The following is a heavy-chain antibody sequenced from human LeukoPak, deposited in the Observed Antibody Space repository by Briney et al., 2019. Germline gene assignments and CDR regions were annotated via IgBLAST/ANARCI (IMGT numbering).Heavy chain of an antibody. CDR2: ISAYNGNT. Sequence: ASVKVSCKASGYTFTSYGISWVRQAPGQGLEWMGWISAYNGNTNYAQKLQGRVTMTTDTSTSTAYMELRSLRSDDTAVYYCGRGNLYYDFWSGLYYFDYWGQGTLVTVSS. CDR3: GRGNLYYDFWSGLYYFDY. D-gene: IGHD3-3*01. V-gene: IGHV1-18*01. J-gene: IGHJ4*02. CDR1: GYTFTSYG.